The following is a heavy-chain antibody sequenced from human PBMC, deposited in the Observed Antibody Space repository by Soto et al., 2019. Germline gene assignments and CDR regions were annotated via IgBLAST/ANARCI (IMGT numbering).Heavy chain of an antibody. Sequence: QITLRESGPTLVKPTQTLTLTCTFYGFSLRTSGVGVGRIRQPPGKALEWLALIYWDDDKRYSPSLKSRLTITKDTSKNQVVLTMTNMDPVDTATYYCAHRRSTYYYDSTFDPWGQGTLVTVCS. CDR2: IYWDDDK. J-gene: IGHJ5*02. D-gene: IGHD3-22*01. V-gene: IGHV2-5*02. CDR3: AHRRSTYYYDSTFDP. CDR1: GFSLRTSGVG.